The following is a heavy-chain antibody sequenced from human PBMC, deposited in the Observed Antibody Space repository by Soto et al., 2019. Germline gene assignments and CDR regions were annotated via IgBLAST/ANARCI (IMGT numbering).Heavy chain of an antibody. CDR3: ASAYGSGSYYCNDY. CDR1: GGSISSYY. D-gene: IGHD3-10*01. Sequence: PSETLSLTCTVSGGSISSYYWSWIRQPPGKGLEWIGYIYYSGSTNYNPSLKSRVTISVDTSKNQFSLKLSSVTAADTAVYYCASAYGSGSYYCNDYWGQRTLVTVSS. CDR2: IYYSGST. V-gene: IGHV4-59*01. J-gene: IGHJ4*02.